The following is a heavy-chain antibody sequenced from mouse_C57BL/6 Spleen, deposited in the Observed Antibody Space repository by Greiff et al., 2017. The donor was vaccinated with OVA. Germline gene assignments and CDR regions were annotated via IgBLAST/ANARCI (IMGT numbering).Heavy chain of an antibody. CDR1: GYTFTSYW. Sequence: QVQLQQSGAELVKPGASVKMSCKASGYTFTSYWITWVKQRPGQGLEWIGDIYPGSGSTNYNEKFKSKATLTVDTSSSTAYMQLSSLTSEDSAVYYCARPIYYDYDGNSYYAMDYWGQGTSVTVSS. J-gene: IGHJ4*01. CDR2: IYPGSGST. CDR3: ARPIYYDYDGNSYYAMDY. D-gene: IGHD2-4*01. V-gene: IGHV1-55*01.